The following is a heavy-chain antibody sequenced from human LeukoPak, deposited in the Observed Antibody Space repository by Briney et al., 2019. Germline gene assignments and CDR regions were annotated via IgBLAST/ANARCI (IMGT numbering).Heavy chain of an antibody. Sequence: GGSLRLSCTVSGFTVSDNSMSWVRQAPGKGLEWVSVIYSGGSTYYADSVKGRFTISRDNSKNTLYLQMNSLRAEDTAVYYCVAARIRYFDWLHDAFDIWGQGTMVTVSS. D-gene: IGHD3-9*01. V-gene: IGHV3-53*01. CDR2: IYSGGST. CDR1: GFTVSDNS. CDR3: VAARIRYFDWLHDAFDI. J-gene: IGHJ3*02.